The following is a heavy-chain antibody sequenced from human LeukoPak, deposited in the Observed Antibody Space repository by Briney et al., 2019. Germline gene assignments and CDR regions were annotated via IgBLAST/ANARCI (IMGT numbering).Heavy chain of an antibody. D-gene: IGHD6-19*01. Sequence: ASVKVSCKASGYSFTNYYIHWVRQAPGQGLEWMGILNPSGGSTSYAQKFQGRVTMTEDTSTDTAYMELSSLRSEDTAVYYCATTLIAVAATLNFDYWGQGTLVTVSS. V-gene: IGHV1-46*01. J-gene: IGHJ4*02. CDR2: LNPSGGST. CDR1: GYSFTNYY. CDR3: ATTLIAVAATLNFDY.